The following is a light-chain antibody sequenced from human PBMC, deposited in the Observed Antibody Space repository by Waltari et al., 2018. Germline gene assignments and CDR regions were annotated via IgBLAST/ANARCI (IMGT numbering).Light chain of an antibody. CDR2: HAS. CDR3: QKYGSLPAT. CDR1: QSISRF. V-gene: IGKV3-20*01. J-gene: IGKJ1*01. Sequence: EIMLTQSPGTLSFSPGERATLSCRASQSISRFLAWYQQKPGQAPRLRIYHASSRSTGSPDRFSGSGSGTDFSLTISRLEPEDIAVYYCQKYGSLPATFGQGTKVEIK.